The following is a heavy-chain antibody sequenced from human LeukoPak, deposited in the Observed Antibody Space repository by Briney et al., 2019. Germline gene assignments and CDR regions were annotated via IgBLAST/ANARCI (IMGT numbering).Heavy chain of an antibody. V-gene: IGHV4-39*01. Sequence: SETLSLTCTVSGGSISSSSYYWGWIRQPPGKGLEWIGSIYYSGSTYYNPSLKSRVTISVDTPKNQFSLKLSSVTAADTAVYYCARVAPSSGRRIDYWGQGTLVTVSS. D-gene: IGHD6-19*01. CDR1: GGSISSSSYY. CDR2: IYYSGST. J-gene: IGHJ4*02. CDR3: ARVAPSSGRRIDY.